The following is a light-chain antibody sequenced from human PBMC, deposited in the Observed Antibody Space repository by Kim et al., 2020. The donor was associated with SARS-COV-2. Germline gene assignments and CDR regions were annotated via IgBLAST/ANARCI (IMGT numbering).Light chain of an antibody. CDR2: DVN. CDR3: SSFTTRSTLV. CDR1: SSNIGSYNY. V-gene: IGLV2-14*03. J-gene: IGLJ3*02. Sequence: QSALTQPASVSGSPGQSISISCTGTSSNIGSYNYVSWHQQHPGKAPQLMIYDVNKRPSGISSRFSGSKSGSTASLTISGLQAEDEADYYCSSFTTRSTLVFGGGTKVTVL.